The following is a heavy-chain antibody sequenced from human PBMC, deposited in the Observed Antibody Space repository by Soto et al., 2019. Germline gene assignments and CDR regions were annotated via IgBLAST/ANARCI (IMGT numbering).Heavy chain of an antibody. CDR3: ARGDPLLWFGEKVYYGMDV. J-gene: IGHJ6*02. CDR1: GGSISSYY. V-gene: IGHV4-59*01. Sequence: QVQLQESGPGLVKPSETLSLTCTVSGGSISSYYWSWIRQPPGKGLEWIGDIYYSGSTNDDASLTTLFTISVDTSKNQFSLKLSSVTAADTAVYYCARGDPLLWFGEKVYYGMDVWGQGTTVTVSS. D-gene: IGHD3-10*01. CDR2: IYYSGST.